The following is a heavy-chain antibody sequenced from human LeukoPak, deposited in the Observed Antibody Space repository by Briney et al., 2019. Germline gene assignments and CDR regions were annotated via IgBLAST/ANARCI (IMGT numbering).Heavy chain of an antibody. V-gene: IGHV4-4*09. CDR2: IYTSGST. CDR1: GGSISSYY. Sequence: SETLSLTCTVSGGSISSYYWSWIRQPPGKGLEWIGYIYTSGSTNYNPSLKSRVTISVDTSKNQFSLELSSVTAADTAVYYCARHITIFGVASDAFDIWGQGTMVTVSS. D-gene: IGHD3-3*01. CDR3: ARHITIFGVASDAFDI. J-gene: IGHJ3*02.